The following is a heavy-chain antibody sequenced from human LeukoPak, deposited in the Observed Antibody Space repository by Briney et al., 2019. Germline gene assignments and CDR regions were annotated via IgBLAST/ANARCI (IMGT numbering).Heavy chain of an antibody. CDR2: IKQDGSEK. D-gene: IGHD2-2*01. V-gene: IGHV3-7*03. CDR3: ARGCCSGPSCYSDTFDL. J-gene: IGHJ3*01. Sequence: GGSLRLSCAASGFTFTSHWMAWVRQAPGKGLKWVANIKQDGSEKYYVDSVKGRFTISRDNAKNSMFLQMSSLRADDTAVYYCARGCCSGPSCYSDTFDLWGQGTMVTVSS. CDR1: GFTFTSHW.